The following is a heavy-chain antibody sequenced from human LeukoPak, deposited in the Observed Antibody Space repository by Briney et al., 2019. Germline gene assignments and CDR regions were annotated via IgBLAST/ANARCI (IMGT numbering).Heavy chain of an antibody. Sequence: EASVMVSCKASGYTFTGYYMHWVRQAPGQGLEWMGWINPNSGGTNYAQKFQGRVTMTRDTSISTAYMELSRLRSDDTAVYYCASPSYDSSGYYSDWGQGTLVTVSS. J-gene: IGHJ4*02. CDR3: ASPSYDSSGYYSD. CDR2: INPNSGGT. V-gene: IGHV1-2*02. D-gene: IGHD3-22*01. CDR1: GYTFTGYY.